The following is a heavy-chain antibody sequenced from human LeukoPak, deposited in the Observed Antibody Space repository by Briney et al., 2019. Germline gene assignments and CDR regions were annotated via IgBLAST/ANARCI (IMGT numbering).Heavy chain of an antibody. CDR2: IYTSGST. J-gene: IGHJ6*03. D-gene: IGHD3-10*01. V-gene: IGHV4-4*09. Sequence: SETLSLTCTVSGGSISSSYWSWIRKPPGKGLEWIGYIYTSGSTDYNPSLNSRVTISVDTSKNQFSLKLSSVTAADTAMYFCARAGRDYNYYYMDVWGKGTTVTVSS. CDR3: ARAGRDYNYYYMDV. CDR1: GGSISSSY.